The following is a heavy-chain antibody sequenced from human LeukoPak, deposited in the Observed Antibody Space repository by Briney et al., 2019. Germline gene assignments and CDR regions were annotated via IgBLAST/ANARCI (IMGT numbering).Heavy chain of an antibody. CDR1: GFTFSSYG. Sequence: GRSLRLSCAASGFTFSSYGMHWVRQAPGKGLEWVAVISYDGSNKYYADSVKGRFTISRDNSKSTLYLQMNSLRAEDTAVYYCAKSISRGKQQLVPGGRYYYYYYGMDVWGQGTTVTVSS. V-gene: IGHV3-30*18. CDR2: ISYDGSNK. D-gene: IGHD6-13*01. CDR3: AKSISRGKQQLVPGGRYYYYYYGMDV. J-gene: IGHJ6*02.